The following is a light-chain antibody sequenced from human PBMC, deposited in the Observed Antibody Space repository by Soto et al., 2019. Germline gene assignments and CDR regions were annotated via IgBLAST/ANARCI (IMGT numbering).Light chain of an antibody. V-gene: IGKV1-5*01. Sequence: DIQMTQSPSTLSASVGDRVTITYRASQSISSWLAWYQQKPGKAPKLLIYDASSLESGVPSRFSGSGSGTEFTLTISSLQPDDFATYYCQQYNSYSTFGKGTK. CDR1: QSISSW. CDR3: QQYNSYST. CDR2: DAS. J-gene: IGKJ1*01.